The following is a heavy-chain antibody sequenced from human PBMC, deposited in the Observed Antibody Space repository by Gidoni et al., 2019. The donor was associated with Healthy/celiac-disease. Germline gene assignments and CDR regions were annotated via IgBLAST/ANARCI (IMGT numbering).Heavy chain of an antibody. CDR1: GFTFSSYA. CDR2: ISGSGGST. V-gene: IGHV3-23*01. J-gene: IGHJ4*02. CDR3: AKDRQGIPIRLDY. Sequence: EVQLLESGGGLVQPGGSLRLSCAASGFTFSSYAMSWVRQAPGKGREWVSAISGSGGSTYDADSVKGRFTISRDNSKNTLYLQMNSLRAEDTAVYYCAKDRQGIPIRLDYWGQGTLVTVSS. D-gene: IGHD5-18*01.